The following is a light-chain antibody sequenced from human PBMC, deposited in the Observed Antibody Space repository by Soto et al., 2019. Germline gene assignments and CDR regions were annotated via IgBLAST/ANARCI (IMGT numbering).Light chain of an antibody. J-gene: IGLJ2*01. V-gene: IGLV2-23*01. CDR2: EGS. Sequence: QSALTQPASVSGSPGQSITISCTGTSSDVGSYNLVSWYQQHPGKAPKLMIYEGSKRTSGVSNRCSGSKSGNTASLAISGLQAEDEADYDCCSYAGSSTLDVVFGGGTKLTVL. CDR1: SSDVGSYNL. CDR3: CSYAGSSTLDVV.